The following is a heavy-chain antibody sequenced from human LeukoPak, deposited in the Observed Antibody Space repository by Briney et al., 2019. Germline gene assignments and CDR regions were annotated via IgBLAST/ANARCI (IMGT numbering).Heavy chain of an antibody. D-gene: IGHD3-9*01. J-gene: IGHJ6*02. Sequence: PGGSLRLSCAASGFTFDDYAMHWVRQAPGKGLEWVSGISWNSGSIGYADFVKGRFTISRDNAKNSLYLQMNSLRAEDTAVYYCARLRYSTSYYYHGMDVWGQGTTVTVSS. V-gene: IGHV3-9*01. CDR2: ISWNSGSI. CDR3: ARLRYSTSYYYHGMDV. CDR1: GFTFDDYA.